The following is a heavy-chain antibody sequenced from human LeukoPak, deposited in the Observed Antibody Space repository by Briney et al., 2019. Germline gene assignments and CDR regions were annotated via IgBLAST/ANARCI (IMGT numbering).Heavy chain of an antibody. V-gene: IGHV3-74*01. CDR3: ARGNRIAARLGIDY. Sequence: GGSLRLSCGASGFTFNIYWMHWVRQAPGKGLEWISYISNDARVTEYADSVKGRFTISRDNAKNTLYLQMNSLRAEETAVYYCARGNRIAARLGIDYWGQGTLVTVSS. CDR1: GFTFNIYW. J-gene: IGHJ4*02. D-gene: IGHD6-6*01. CDR2: ISNDARVT.